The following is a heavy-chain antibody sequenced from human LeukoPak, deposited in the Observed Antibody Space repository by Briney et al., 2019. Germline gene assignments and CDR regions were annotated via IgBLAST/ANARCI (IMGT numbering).Heavy chain of an antibody. J-gene: IGHJ3*02. CDR2: ISSSSRYT. V-gene: IGHV3-21*01. CDR3: ATDRETYTDYPKDAFDI. CDR1: GFTFSRYS. Sequence: GGSLRLSCAASGFTFSRYSMNWVRQAPGKGPEWVSFISSSSRYTYYADSVKGRFTISRDNAKNSLYLQMNSPRAEDTAVYYCATDRETYTDYPKDAFDIWGQGTMVTVSS. D-gene: IGHD4-11*01.